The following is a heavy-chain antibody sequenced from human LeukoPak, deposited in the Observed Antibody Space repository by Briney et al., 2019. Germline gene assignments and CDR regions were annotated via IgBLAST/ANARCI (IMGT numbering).Heavy chain of an antibody. V-gene: IGHV1-18*01. CDR1: GYTFTSYG. Sequence: ASVKVSCKASGYTFTSYGISWVRQAPGQGLEWMGWISAYNGNTNYAQKLQGRVTMTTDTSTSTAYMELSSLRSEDTAVYYCAREYDYSNYQSLRNPLDVWGKGTTVTVSS. D-gene: IGHD4-11*01. J-gene: IGHJ6*04. CDR2: ISAYNGNT. CDR3: AREYDYSNYQSLRNPLDV.